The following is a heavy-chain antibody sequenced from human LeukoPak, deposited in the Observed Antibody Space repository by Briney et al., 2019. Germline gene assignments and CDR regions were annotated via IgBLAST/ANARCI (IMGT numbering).Heavy chain of an antibody. D-gene: IGHD1-26*01. CDR3: TRIIKSGSFDY. CDR2: IKSKTDGGTT. CDR1: GFTFNNAW. J-gene: IGHJ4*02. V-gene: IGHV3-15*01. Sequence: GGSLRLSCAASGFTFNNAWMSWVRQAPGKGLEWVGRIKSKTDGGTTDYAAPVKGRFTISRDDSKNTLYLQMNSLKIEDTAVYYCTRIIKSGSFDYWGQGVLDTVSS.